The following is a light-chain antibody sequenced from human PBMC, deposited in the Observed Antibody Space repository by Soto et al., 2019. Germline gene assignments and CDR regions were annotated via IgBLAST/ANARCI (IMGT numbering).Light chain of an antibody. CDR1: SSDVGGYNY. CDR2: DVS. J-gene: IGLJ3*02. Sequence: QSALTQPASVSGSPGQSITISCTGTSSDVGGYNYVSWYQQHPGKAPKLMIYDVSNRPSGVSNRFSGSKSGNTASLTISGLQAEDEDDYYCSSYTSSSTHWVFGGRTKVTVL. CDR3: SSYTSSSTHWV. V-gene: IGLV2-14*01.